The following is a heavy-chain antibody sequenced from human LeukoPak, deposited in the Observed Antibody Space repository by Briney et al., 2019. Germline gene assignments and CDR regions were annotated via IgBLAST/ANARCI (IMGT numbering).Heavy chain of an antibody. Sequence: GGSLRLSCAASGFTFTNYDMDWVRHATGKGLEWVSAIGIRGDTYYSGSVKGRFTISRENAENSLYLQMNSLRAEDTGVYYCARGGIRVSGIDEFDYWGQGTLVTVSS. D-gene: IGHD6-19*01. CDR2: IGIRGDT. V-gene: IGHV3-13*01. CDR1: GFTFTNYD. CDR3: ARGGIRVSGIDEFDY. J-gene: IGHJ4*02.